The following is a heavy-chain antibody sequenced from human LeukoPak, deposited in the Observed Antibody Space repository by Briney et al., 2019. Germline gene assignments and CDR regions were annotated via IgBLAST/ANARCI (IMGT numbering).Heavy chain of an antibody. V-gene: IGHV4-34*01. J-gene: IGHJ4*02. D-gene: IGHD3-16*02. CDR1: GGSFSGYY. Sequence: PSETLSLTCAVYGGSFSGYYWSWIRQPPGKGLEWIGETNHSGSTNYNPSLKSRVTISVDTSKNQFSLKLSSVTAADTAVYYCARVLSGFGSYDYVWGSYRYRYYFDYWGQGTLVTVSS. CDR2: TNHSGST. CDR3: ARVLSGFGSYDYVWGSYRYRYYFDY.